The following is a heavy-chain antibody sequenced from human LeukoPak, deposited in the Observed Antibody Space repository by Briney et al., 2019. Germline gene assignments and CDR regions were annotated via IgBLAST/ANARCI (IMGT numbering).Heavy chain of an antibody. D-gene: IGHD3-22*01. V-gene: IGHV4-34*01. CDR1: GGSFSGYY. Sequence: KASETLSLTCAVYGGSFSGYYWSWIRQPPGKGLEWIGEINHSGSTNYNPSLKSRVTISVDTSKNQFSLKLSSVTAADTAVYYCADSSRYYYYGMDVWGQGTTVTVSS. CDR2: INHSGST. CDR3: ADSSRYYYYGMDV. J-gene: IGHJ6*02.